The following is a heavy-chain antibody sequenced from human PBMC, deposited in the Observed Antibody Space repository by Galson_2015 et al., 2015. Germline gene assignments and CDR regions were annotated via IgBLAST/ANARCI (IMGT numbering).Heavy chain of an antibody. Sequence: CAISGDSVSSNSAAWNWIRQSPSRGLEWLGKAYYRSKWYSDYAVSVKSRITINPDTSKNQFSLQLNSVTPDDTAVYYCARGPLIITFDYYYVDVWGKGTTVTVSS. CDR2: AYYRSKWYS. CDR3: ARGPLIITFDYYYVDV. CDR1: GDSVSSNSAA. V-gene: IGHV6-1*01. J-gene: IGHJ6*03. D-gene: IGHD3-16*01.